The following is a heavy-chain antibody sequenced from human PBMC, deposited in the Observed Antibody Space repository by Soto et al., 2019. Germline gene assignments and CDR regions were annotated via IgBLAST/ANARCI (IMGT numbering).Heavy chain of an antibody. CDR1: GYSFSYYG. CDR2: INPYNGNR. Sequence: IQLVQSGAELRKPGASVKVSCKASGYSFSYYGINWVRQVPGQGLEWMGWINPYNGNRNFAQKFEDRVTMTTATSTNTVYMELRSLKSDDTAIYYCARDRLRVCDSSGFYSWCQGTLVTVSS. CDR3: ARDRLRVCDSSGFYS. V-gene: IGHV1-18*01. J-gene: IGHJ4*02. D-gene: IGHD6-19*01.